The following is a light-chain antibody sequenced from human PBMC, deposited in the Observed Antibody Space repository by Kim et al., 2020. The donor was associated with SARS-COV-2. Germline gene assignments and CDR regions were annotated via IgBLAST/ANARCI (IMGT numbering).Light chain of an antibody. CDR1: QSVSNNY. CDR3: QLYGTSRT. J-gene: IGKJ1*01. V-gene: IGKV3-20*01. Sequence: EIVLTQSPGTLSLSPGERATLSCRASQSVSNNYLAWYQQKPGQAPRLLIYGASNRATGIPDRFSGSGSGTDFTLTISRLEPEDFAVYYCQLYGTSRTFGQGTKVEIK. CDR2: GAS.